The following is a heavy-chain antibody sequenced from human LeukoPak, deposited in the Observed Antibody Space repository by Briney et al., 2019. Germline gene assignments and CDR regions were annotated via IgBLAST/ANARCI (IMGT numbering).Heavy chain of an antibody. CDR1: GGPFSGYY. Sequence: SETLSLPCAVYGGPFSGYYWSWIRQPPGKGLEWIGEINHSGSTNYNPSLKSRVIISVDTSKNQFSLKLSSVSAADTAVYYCARATRIAAARVTYYYGMDVWGRGTTVSVFS. D-gene: IGHD6-13*01. V-gene: IGHV4-34*01. J-gene: IGHJ6*02. CDR2: INHSGST. CDR3: ARATRIAAARVTYYYGMDV.